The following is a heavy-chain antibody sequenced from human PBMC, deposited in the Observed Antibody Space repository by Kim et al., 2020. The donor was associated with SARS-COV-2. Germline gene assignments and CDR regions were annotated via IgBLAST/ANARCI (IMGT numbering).Heavy chain of an antibody. J-gene: IGHJ2*01. Sequence: NGNTEYSQKFQGRVTITRDTSASTAYMELSSLRSEDTAVYYCARHWYFDLWGRGTLVTVSS. CDR2: NGNT. V-gene: IGHV1-3*01. CDR3: ARHWYFDL.